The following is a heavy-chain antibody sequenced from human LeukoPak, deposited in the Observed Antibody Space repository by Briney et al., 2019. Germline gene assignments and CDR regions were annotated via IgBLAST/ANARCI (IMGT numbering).Heavy chain of an antibody. D-gene: IGHD2-2*02. V-gene: IGHV4-59*08. CDR2: IYHSGST. CDR1: GGSMTGYY. CDR3: ARLGYCSSTSCYR. Sequence: PSETLSLTCTVSGGSMTGYYWSWIRQPKGKGLEWIGYIYHSGSTNYKPSLKSRVTISVDTSKNQFSLKLNSVTAADTAVYYCARLGYCSSTSCYRWGQGTLVTVSS. J-gene: IGHJ4*02.